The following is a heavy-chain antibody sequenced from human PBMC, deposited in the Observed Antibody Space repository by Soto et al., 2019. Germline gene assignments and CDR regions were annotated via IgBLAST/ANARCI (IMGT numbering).Heavy chain of an antibody. Sequence: GGSLRLSCAASGFTFSSYEMNWVRQAPGKGLEWVSYISSSGSTIYYADSVKGRFTISRDNAKNSLYLQMNNLRAEDTAVYYCARDRAIYCSSTSCPLRDYGMDVWGQGTTVTVSS. J-gene: IGHJ6*02. D-gene: IGHD2-2*01. CDR2: ISSSGSTI. CDR1: GFTFSSYE. CDR3: ARDRAIYCSSTSCPLRDYGMDV. V-gene: IGHV3-48*03.